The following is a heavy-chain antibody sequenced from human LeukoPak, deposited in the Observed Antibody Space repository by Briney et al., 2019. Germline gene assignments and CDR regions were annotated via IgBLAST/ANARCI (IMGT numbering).Heavy chain of an antibody. CDR1: GFTFSSYA. Sequence: GGSLRLSCAASGFTFSSYAMHWVRQAPGKGLERVAVISYDGSNKYYADSVKGRFTISRDNSKNTLYLQMNSLRAEDTAVYYCAREEYSSSWYVGLEVGYFDYWGQGTLVTVSS. D-gene: IGHD6-13*01. CDR3: AREEYSSSWYVGLEVGYFDY. V-gene: IGHV3-30-3*01. CDR2: ISYDGSNK. J-gene: IGHJ4*02.